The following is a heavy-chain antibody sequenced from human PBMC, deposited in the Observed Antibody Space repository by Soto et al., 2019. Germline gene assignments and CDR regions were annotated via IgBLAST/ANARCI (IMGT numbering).Heavy chain of an antibody. V-gene: IGHV1-18*01. D-gene: IGHD3-10*01. Sequence: ASVKVSCKASGYTFTSYGISWVRQAPGQGLEWMGWISAYNGNTNYAQKLQGRVTMTTDTSTSAAYMELRSLRSDDTVVYYCARDSLRWFGELLMDYWGQGTLVTVSS. J-gene: IGHJ4*02. CDR3: ARDSLRWFGELLMDY. CDR2: ISAYNGNT. CDR1: GYTFTSYG.